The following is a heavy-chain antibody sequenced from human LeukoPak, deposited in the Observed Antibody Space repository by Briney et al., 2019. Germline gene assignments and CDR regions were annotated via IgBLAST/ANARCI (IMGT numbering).Heavy chain of an antibody. V-gene: IGHV3-74*01. Sequence: GGSLRLSCAASGNYWMHWVRQAPGKGLVWVSHVNSDGSWTSHADSVKGRFTISKDNAKNTVYLQMNNLRTEDTAVYYCVSFYETNWGRGTLVTVSS. D-gene: IGHD2-2*01. J-gene: IGHJ4*02. CDR2: VNSDGSWT. CDR3: VSFYETN. CDR1: GNYW.